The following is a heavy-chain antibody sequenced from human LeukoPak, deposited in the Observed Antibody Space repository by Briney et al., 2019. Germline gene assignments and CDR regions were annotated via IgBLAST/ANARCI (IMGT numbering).Heavy chain of an antibody. CDR3: ATAVAGRTSFDY. Sequence: ASVRVSCKASGYTFTSYGISWVRQAPGQGLEWMGWISGYNGNTKNAQKLQGRVTMTEDTSTDTAYMELSSLRSEDTAVYYCATAVAGRTSFDYWGQGTLVTVSS. D-gene: IGHD6-19*01. V-gene: IGHV1-18*01. CDR1: GYTFTSYG. J-gene: IGHJ4*02. CDR2: ISGYNGNT.